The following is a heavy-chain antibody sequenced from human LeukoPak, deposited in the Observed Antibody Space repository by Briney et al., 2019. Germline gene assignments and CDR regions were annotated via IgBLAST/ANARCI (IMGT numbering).Heavy chain of an antibody. V-gene: IGHV4-38-2*02. CDR1: GYSINSGYY. Sequence: SETLSLTCTVSGYSINSGYYWGWIRQPPGKGLEWIGSINYSGSTYYNPSLKSRVTISVDTSKNQFSLKLTSVTAADTAVYYCARYDYGDHKNDAFDIWGQGTMVTVSS. J-gene: IGHJ3*02. CDR2: INYSGST. D-gene: IGHD4-17*01. CDR3: ARYDYGDHKNDAFDI.